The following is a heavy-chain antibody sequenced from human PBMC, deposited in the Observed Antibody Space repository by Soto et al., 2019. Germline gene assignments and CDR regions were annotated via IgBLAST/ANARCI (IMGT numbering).Heavy chain of an antibody. D-gene: IGHD5-12*01. CDR1: GXTFSSYA. V-gene: IGHV1-69*13. CDR2: IIPIFCTA. Sequence: SVKVSCKASGXTFSSYAISWGRQAPGQRLEWMGGIIPIFCTANYAQKFQGRGTSTEDETTSTAYMELRSLRSDDTAVYYCARVQIGYDSAYWGQGTLVTVSS. CDR3: ARVQIGYDSAY. J-gene: IGHJ4*02.